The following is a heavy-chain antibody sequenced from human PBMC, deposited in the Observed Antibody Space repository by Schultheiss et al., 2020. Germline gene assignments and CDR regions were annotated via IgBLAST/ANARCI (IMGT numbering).Heavy chain of an antibody. V-gene: IGHV3-21*01. CDR2: ISSSSSYI. CDR3: ARVTIFGATGWFDP. CDR1: GFTFSSYS. J-gene: IGHJ5*02. Sequence: GGSLRLSCAASGFTFSSYSMNWVRQAPGKGLEWVSSISSSSSYIYYADSVKGRFTISRDNAKNSLYLQMNSLRAEDTAVYYCARVTIFGATGWFDPWGQGTLVNVSS. D-gene: IGHD3-3*01.